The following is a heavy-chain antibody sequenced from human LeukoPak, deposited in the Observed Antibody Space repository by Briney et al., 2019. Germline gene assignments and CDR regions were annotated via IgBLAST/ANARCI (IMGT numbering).Heavy chain of an antibody. CDR1: GFTFSSYW. D-gene: IGHD6-19*01. CDR3: AKDSTHFQWLVTAEYFQH. CDR2: IKQDGSEK. J-gene: IGHJ1*01. V-gene: IGHV3-7*03. Sequence: GGSPRLSCAASGFTFSSYWMSWVRQAPGKGLEWVANIKQDGSEKYYVDSVKGRFTISRDNSKNTLYLQMNSLRAEDTAVYYCAKDSTHFQWLVTAEYFQHWGQGTLVTVSS.